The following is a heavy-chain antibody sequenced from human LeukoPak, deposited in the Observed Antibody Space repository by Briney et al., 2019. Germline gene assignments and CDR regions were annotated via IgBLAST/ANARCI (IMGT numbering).Heavy chain of an antibody. CDR1: GFTFSSYS. V-gene: IGHV3-48*01. D-gene: IGHD2-8*01. Sequence: GGSLRLSCAASGFTFSSYSMHWVRQAPGKGLEWVSHIRRSSSDIYYADSVKGRFTISRDNSENTLYLQMSSLRAEDTAVYYCARDPRPDCTNGICYVQYHSDMDVWGQGTTVTVSS. CDR2: IRRSSSDI. J-gene: IGHJ6*02. CDR3: ARDPRPDCTNGICYVQYHSDMDV.